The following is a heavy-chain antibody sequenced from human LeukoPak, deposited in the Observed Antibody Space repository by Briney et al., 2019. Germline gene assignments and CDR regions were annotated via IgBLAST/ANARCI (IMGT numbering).Heavy chain of an antibody. J-gene: IGHJ4*02. CDR1: GGSISSYY. D-gene: IGHD6-13*01. CDR2: IYNSVST. CDR3: ARSAFLVTAPGLYYFDY. V-gene: IGHV4-4*07. Sequence: PSETLSLTCTVSGGSISSYYWSWLRQPAGKGLEWIGHIYNSVSTNYNPSLKGRVTMSVATSKNQFSLHLSSVTAADTAVYYCARSAFLVTAPGLYYFDYWGQGTLVAVSS.